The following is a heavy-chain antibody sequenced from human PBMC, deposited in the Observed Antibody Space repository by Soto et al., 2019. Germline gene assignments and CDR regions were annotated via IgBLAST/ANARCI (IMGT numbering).Heavy chain of an antibody. CDR3: AGPEYSGSYWVSWYYFDY. Sequence: SVKVSCRASGGNFSSYAIRWVRQAPGQGLEWMGGIIPIFGTANYAQKFQGRVTITADESTSTAYRELSSLRSEDTAVYYCAGPEYSGSYWVSWYYFDYWGQGTLVTVSS. D-gene: IGHD1-26*01. J-gene: IGHJ4*02. CDR1: GGNFSSYA. CDR2: IIPIFGTA. V-gene: IGHV1-69*13.